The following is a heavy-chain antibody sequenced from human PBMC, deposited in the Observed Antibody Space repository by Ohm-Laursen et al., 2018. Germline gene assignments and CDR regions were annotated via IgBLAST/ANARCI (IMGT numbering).Heavy chain of an antibody. CDR3: ASGVRLSSGYYPGY. Sequence: GASVKVSCKASGGTFSSYAISWVRQAPGQGLEWMGGIIPIFGTANYAQKFQGRVTITADKSTSTAYMELSSLRSEDTAVYYCASGVRLSSGYYPGYWGQGTLVTVSS. D-gene: IGHD3-22*01. CDR1: GGTFSSYA. CDR2: IIPIFGTA. J-gene: IGHJ4*02. V-gene: IGHV1-69*06.